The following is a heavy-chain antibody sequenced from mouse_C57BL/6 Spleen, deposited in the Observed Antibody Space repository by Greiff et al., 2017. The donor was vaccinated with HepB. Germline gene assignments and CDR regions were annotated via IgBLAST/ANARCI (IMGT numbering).Heavy chain of an antibody. Sequence: QVQLKESGPELVKPGASVKISCKASGYSFTSYYIHWVKQRPGQGLEWIGWIYPGSGNTKYNEKFKGKATLTADTSSSTAYMQLSSLTSEDSAVYYCASASAVVAPYWYFDVWGTGTTVTVSS. CDR3: ASASAVVAPYWYFDV. J-gene: IGHJ1*03. CDR1: GYSFTSYY. V-gene: IGHV1-66*01. D-gene: IGHD1-1*01. CDR2: IYPGSGNT.